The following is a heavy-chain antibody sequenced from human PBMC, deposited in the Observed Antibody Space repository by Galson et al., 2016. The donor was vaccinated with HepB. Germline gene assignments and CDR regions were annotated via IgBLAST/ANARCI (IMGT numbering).Heavy chain of an antibody. J-gene: IGHJ4*02. D-gene: IGHD3/OR15-3a*01. CDR3: ARDTWTWN. CDR1: GVTVSNNY. Sequence: SLRLSCAASGVTVSNNYMSWVRQAPGRGLECVAVIYSGGETYYADSVKGSFTISRDNSKNTVFLQMNSLRAEDTAVYYCARDTWTWNGGQGTLVTVSP. V-gene: IGHV3-66*01. CDR2: IYSGGET.